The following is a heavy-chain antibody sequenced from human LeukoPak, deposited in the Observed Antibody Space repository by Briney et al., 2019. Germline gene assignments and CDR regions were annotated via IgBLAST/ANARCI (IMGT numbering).Heavy chain of an antibody. V-gene: IGHV3-23*01. CDR3: VSFYETY. J-gene: IGHJ4*02. D-gene: IGHD2/OR15-2a*01. CDR2: ISGSSSSS. CDR1: GFTFSSYA. Sequence: GGSLRLSCAASGFTFSSYAMTWVRQAPGKGLEWVSGISGSSSSSYYADSVKGRFTISKDNAKNTVYLQMNSLRAEDTAVYYCVSFYETYWGRGTLVTVSS.